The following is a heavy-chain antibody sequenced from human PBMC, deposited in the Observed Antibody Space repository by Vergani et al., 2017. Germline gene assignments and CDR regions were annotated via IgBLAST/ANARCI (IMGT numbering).Heavy chain of an antibody. CDR3: AKVGYDFWSGYYYYMDV. D-gene: IGHD3-3*01. CDR2: ISGSGGST. V-gene: IGHV3-23*01. CDR1: GFTFSSYA. J-gene: IGHJ6*03. Sequence: EVQLLESGGGLVQPGGSLRLSCAASGFTFSSYAMSWVRQAPAKGLEWVSAISGSGGSTYYADSVKGRFTISRDNSKNTLYLQMNSLRAEATAVYYWAKVGYDFWSGYYYYMDVWGKGTTVTVSS.